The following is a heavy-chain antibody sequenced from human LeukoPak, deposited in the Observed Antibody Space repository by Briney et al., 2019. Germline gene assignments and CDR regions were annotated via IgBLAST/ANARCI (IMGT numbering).Heavy chain of an antibody. J-gene: IGHJ4*02. CDR1: GDSLSSITDG. V-gene: IGHV6-1*01. CDR3: ARGGLVTSISGYFAY. CDR2: TYYRSKWYY. D-gene: IGHD5-12*01. Sequence: SQTLSLPCAISGDSLSSITDGWNWIRQSPSRGLEWLGRTYYRSKWYYDYAVSVKSRITINPDTSKNQFSLQLNSFTPEDTAVYYCARGGLVTSISGYFAYRAQGTLVTVSS.